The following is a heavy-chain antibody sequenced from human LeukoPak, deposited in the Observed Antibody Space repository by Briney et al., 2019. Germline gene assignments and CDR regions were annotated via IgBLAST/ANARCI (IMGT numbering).Heavy chain of an antibody. V-gene: IGHV1-18*01. CDR1: GYTYTSYG. D-gene: IGHD6-13*01. CDR2: ISAYNGNT. J-gene: IGHJ6*02. CDR3: ARRIAAAGTVFFFYGMDV. Sequence: ASVKVSCKASGYTYTSYGISWVRQAPGQGLEWMGWISAYNGNTNYAKKLQGRVTMTTDTSTSTAYMELRILRSDDTAVYYCARRIAAAGTVFFFYGMDVWGQGTTVTVSS.